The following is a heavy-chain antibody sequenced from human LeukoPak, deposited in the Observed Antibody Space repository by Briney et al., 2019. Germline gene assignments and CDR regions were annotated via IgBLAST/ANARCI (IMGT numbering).Heavy chain of an antibody. CDR1: GGSFSGYY. CDR2: INHSRST. D-gene: IGHD3-22*01. Sequence: SETLSLTCAVYGGSFSGYYWSWIRQPPGKGLEWIGEINHSRSTNYNPSLKSRVTISVDTSKNQFSLKLSSVTAADTAVYYCARGQQRYYDSSGNWFDPWAREPWSPSPQ. V-gene: IGHV4-34*01. CDR3: ARGQQRYYDSSGNWFDP. J-gene: IGHJ5*02.